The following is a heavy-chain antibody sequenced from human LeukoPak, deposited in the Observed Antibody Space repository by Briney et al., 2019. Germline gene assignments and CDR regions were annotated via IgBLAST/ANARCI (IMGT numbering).Heavy chain of an antibody. J-gene: IGHJ4*02. D-gene: IGHD3-22*01. CDR2: ISWNSGSI. CDR1: GFTFDDYA. CDR3: AKSAGDYYDSSGFQGVFDY. Sequence: GGSLRLSCAASGFTFDDYAMHWVRQAPGKGLEWVSDISWNSGSIGYADSVKGRFTISRDNAKNSLYLQMNSLRAEDTALYYCAKSAGDYYDSSGFQGVFDYWGQGTLVTVSS. V-gene: IGHV3-9*01.